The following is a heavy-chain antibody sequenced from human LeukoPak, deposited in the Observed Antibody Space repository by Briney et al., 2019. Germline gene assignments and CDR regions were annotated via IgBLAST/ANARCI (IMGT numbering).Heavy chain of an antibody. CDR3: ARESTPYYFHY. D-gene: IGHD5/OR15-5a*01. CDR1: GGSLSSYY. Sequence: RSETLSLTCTVSGGSLSSYYWSWIRQPPGKGLEWIGYIYYSGSTNYNPSLKSRVTISVDTSKNHFSLKLRSVTAADTAVYYCARESTPYYFHYWGQGTRVTVSS. CDR2: IYYSGST. V-gene: IGHV4-59*01. J-gene: IGHJ4*02.